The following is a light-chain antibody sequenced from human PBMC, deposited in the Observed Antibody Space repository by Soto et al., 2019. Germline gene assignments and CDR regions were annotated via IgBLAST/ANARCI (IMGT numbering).Light chain of an antibody. CDR1: QSISSNY. Sequence: EIVLTQSPGTLSLSPGERATLSCRASQSISSNYLAWYQQRPGQAPRLLIYGASSRATGIPARFSGSGSGTDFTLTISRLEPEDFAVYYCQQYGTSPITFGGGTKVAIK. CDR2: GAS. V-gene: IGKV3-20*01. J-gene: IGKJ4*01. CDR3: QQYGTSPIT.